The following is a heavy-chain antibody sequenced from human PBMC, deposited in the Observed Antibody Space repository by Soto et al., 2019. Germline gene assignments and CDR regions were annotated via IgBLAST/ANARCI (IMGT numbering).Heavy chain of an antibody. V-gene: IGHV1-3*01. CDR3: ARTQQLDFDY. J-gene: IGHJ4*02. CDR1: GYTFTSYA. CDR2: INASNGKT. D-gene: IGHD6-13*01. Sequence: ASVKVSCKASGYTFTSYAMHWVRQAPGQGLEWMGWINASNGKTKYAQKFQGRVTITADKSTSTAYMELSSLRSEDTAVYYCARTQQLDFDYWGQGTLVTVSS.